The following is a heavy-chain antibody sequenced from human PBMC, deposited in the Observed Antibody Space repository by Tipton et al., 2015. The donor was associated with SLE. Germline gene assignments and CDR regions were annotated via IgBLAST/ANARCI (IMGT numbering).Heavy chain of an antibody. J-gene: IGHJ5*02. CDR2: INHSGRT. CDR3: ARRKGPYSSSWYH. CDR1: GGSISSYY. V-gene: IGHV4-34*01. Sequence: TLSLTCTVSGGSISSYYWSWISQPPGKGLEWIGEINHSGRTNYNPSPKSRVTISVDTSKNQFSLKLSSVTAADTAVYYCARRKGPYSSSWYHWGQGTLVTVSS. D-gene: IGHD6-13*01.